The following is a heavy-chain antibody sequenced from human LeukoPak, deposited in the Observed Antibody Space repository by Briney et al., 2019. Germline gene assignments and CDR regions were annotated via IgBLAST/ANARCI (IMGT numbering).Heavy chain of an antibody. Sequence: ASVKVSCKASGYTFPRHGITWVRQAPGQGLEWMGWISTYSSHTTYAQKFQGRVTMTTDTSTTTAYMELRSLRSDDTAVYYCARDEGRVSGSFNPWGQGTLVTVSS. CDR2: ISTYSSHT. J-gene: IGHJ5*02. D-gene: IGHD3-10*01. V-gene: IGHV1-18*01. CDR1: GYTFPRHG. CDR3: ARDEGRVSGSFNP.